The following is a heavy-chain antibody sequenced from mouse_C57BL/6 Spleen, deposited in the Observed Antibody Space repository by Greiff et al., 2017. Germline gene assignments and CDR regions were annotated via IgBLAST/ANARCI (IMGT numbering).Heavy chain of an antibody. Sequence: QVQLQQSGPELVKPGASVKISCKASGYAFSSSWMNWVKQRPGKGLEWIGRIYPGDGDTNYNGKFKGKATLTANKSSSPAYMQLSSLTSEDSAVYFCARQLRLRNGMDYWGQGTSVTVSS. J-gene: IGHJ4*01. D-gene: IGHD3-2*02. CDR1: GYAFSSSW. CDR2: IYPGDGDT. V-gene: IGHV1-82*01. CDR3: ARQLRLRNGMDY.